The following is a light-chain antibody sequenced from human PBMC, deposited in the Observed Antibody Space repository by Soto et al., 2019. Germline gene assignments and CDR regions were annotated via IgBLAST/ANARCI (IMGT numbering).Light chain of an antibody. V-gene: IGKV1-12*01. CDR3: QQGGSFPIT. CDR1: QDMGSW. J-gene: IGKJ5*01. Sequence: DIQMTQSPSSVSASVGDRVTITCRASQDMGSWLAGYEQKPGKAPDLLIYGASSLQSGVPSRFYGSRSGTDFTLTISSLQPEDFATYYCQQGGSFPITFGQGTRLEIK. CDR2: GAS.